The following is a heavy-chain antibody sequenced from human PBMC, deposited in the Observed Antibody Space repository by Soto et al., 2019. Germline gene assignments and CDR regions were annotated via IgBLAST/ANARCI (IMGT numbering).Heavy chain of an antibody. J-gene: IGHJ4*02. Sequence: GGSLRLSCAASGFTFSSYGMHWVRQPSGKGLEWVAVISHDGGDKYYADSLKGRLTISRDNSKNTLYLQMNSLKTEDTAVYYCAKARHLYLSSGYYLDSWGQGSLVTVSS. D-gene: IGHD3-22*01. CDR1: GFTFSSYG. CDR3: AKARHLYLSSGYYLDS. CDR2: ISHDGGDK. V-gene: IGHV3-30*18.